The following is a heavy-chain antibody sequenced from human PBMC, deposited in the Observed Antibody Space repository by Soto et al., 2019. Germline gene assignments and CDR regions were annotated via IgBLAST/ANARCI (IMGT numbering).Heavy chain of an antibody. D-gene: IGHD3-3*01. CDR2: ISYDGSNK. J-gene: IGHJ6*02. Sequence: QVQLVESGGGVVQPGRSLRLSCAASGFTFSSYAMHWVRQAPGKGLEGVAVISYDGSNKYYADSVKGRFTISRDNSKNTLYLQMNSLRAEDTAVYYCARVARFLEWLLYSYYYYGMDVWGQETTVTVSS. CDR3: ARVARFLEWLLYSYYYYGMDV. CDR1: GFTFSSYA. V-gene: IGHV3-30-3*01.